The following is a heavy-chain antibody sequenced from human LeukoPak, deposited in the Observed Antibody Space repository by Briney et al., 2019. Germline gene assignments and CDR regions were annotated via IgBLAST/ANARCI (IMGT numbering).Heavy chain of an antibody. J-gene: IGHJ3*02. CDR1: GGSISSGDYY. V-gene: IGHV4-30-4*01. CDR2: IYYSGST. Sequence: SQTLPLTCTVSGGSISSGDYYWSWIRQPPGKGLEWIGYIYYSGSTYYNPSLKSRVAISVDTSKNQFSLKLSSVTAADTAVYYCASSDCGGDCYLRQTHPDAFDIWGQGTMVTVSS. D-gene: IGHD2-21*02. CDR3: ASSDCGGDCYLRQTHPDAFDI.